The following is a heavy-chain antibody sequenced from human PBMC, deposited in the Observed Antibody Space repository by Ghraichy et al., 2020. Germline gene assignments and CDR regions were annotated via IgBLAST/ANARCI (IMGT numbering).Heavy chain of an antibody. J-gene: IGHJ6*02. CDR1: GYTFSNSF. CDR2: ISAYNGNT. V-gene: IGHV1-18*01. D-gene: IGHD1-26*01. CDR3: ARAMGMLGPTPFAMDV. Sequence: ASVKVSCKASGYTFSNSFIMWVRQAPGQGLECMGWISAYNGNTNYALKLQGRVTMTTDTSTRTAYMELRSLRSDDTATYYCARAMGMLGPTPFAMDVWGQGTTVTVSS.